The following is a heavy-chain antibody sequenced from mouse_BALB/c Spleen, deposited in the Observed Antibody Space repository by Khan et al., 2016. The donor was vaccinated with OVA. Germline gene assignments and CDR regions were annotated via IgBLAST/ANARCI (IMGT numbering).Heavy chain of an antibody. D-gene: IGHD1-1*01. J-gene: IGHJ2*01. CDR1: GYIFTDYV. CDR2: IYPGSGST. Sequence: QVQLKQSGPELVKPGASVKMSCKASGYIFTDYVINWVKQRTGQGPEWIGEIYPGSGSTYYHEKFKGKATLTADKSSNTAYMQLSSLTSEDSTVYFCARSGYGSLAYWGQGTTLTVSS. V-gene: IGHV1-77*01. CDR3: ARSGYGSLAY.